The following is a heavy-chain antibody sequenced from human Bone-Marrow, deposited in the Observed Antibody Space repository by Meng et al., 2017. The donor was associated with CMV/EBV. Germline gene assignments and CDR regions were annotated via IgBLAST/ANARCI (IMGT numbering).Heavy chain of an antibody. CDR3: ARGGYKVAYYFDY. V-gene: IGHV1-18*01. J-gene: IGHJ4*02. CDR1: GYIFTKYG. CDR2: ISAYNGNT. D-gene: IGHD5-12*01. Sequence: ASVKVSCKASGYIFTKYGVNWMRQAPGQGPEWMGWISAYNGNTNYAQKLQGRVTMTTDTSTSTAYMELRSLRSDDTAVYYCARGGYKVAYYFDYWGQGTLVTVSS.